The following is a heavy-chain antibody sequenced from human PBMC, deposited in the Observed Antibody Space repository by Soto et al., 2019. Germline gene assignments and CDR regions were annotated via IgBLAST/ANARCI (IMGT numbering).Heavy chain of an antibody. CDR1: GFTFSSAW. CDR3: TTGVRSGYYKY. CDR2: IKSKIEGGTI. V-gene: IGHV3-15*01. Sequence: EVQLVESGEGLVKPGGSLRLSCAASGFTFSSAWMSWVRQAPGKGLEWVGRIKSKIEGGTIDYAAPVKGRFTISRDDSESTLYLLMNSLKTDDTAVYYCTTGVRSGYYKYWGQGALVTVSS. J-gene: IGHJ4*02. D-gene: IGHD3-3*01.